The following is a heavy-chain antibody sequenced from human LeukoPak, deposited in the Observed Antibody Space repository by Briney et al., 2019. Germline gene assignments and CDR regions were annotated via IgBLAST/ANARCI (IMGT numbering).Heavy chain of an antibody. CDR1: GFTFSSYE. Sequence: ETGGSLRLSCAASGFTFSSYEMNWVRQAPGKGLEWVSYISSSGSTIYYADSVKGRFTISRDNAKNSLYLQMNSLRVEDTAVYYCARESVVTPIHDAFDIWGQGTMVTVSS. J-gene: IGHJ3*02. D-gene: IGHD2-21*02. CDR3: ARESVVTPIHDAFDI. V-gene: IGHV3-48*03. CDR2: ISSSGSTI.